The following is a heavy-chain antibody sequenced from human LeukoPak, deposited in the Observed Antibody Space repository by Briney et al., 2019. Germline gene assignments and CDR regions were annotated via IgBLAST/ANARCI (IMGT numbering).Heavy chain of an antibody. CDR2: IHHSGST. CDR3: ARMREIAATGISGGDY. CDR1: GGSFSGFY. V-gene: IGHV4-34*01. J-gene: IGHJ4*02. D-gene: IGHD6-13*01. Sequence: SETLSLTCAVYGGSFSGFYWSWIRQPPGRGLEWIGEIHHSGSTNYNPSLKSRVTISVDTSRNQFSLKLSSVTAADTAVYYCARMREIAATGISGGDYWGQRTLVTVSS.